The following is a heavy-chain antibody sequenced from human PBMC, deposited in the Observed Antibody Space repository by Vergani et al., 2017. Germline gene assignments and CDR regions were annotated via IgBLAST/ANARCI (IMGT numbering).Heavy chain of an antibody. CDR2: INQDGSEK. CDR1: GFIFSHYW. CDR3: ARINYYGSSGYSLTRWHNWFDP. J-gene: IGHJ5*02. D-gene: IGHD3-22*01. V-gene: IGHV3-7*01. Sequence: EVQLVESGGGLVQPGGSLRLSCAASGFIFSHYWMSWVRQAPGKGLEWVANINQDGSEKYYVDSVKGRFTISRDNAKNSLYLQMNSLRAEYTALYYCARINYYGSSGYSLTRWHNWFDPWGQGTLITFSS.